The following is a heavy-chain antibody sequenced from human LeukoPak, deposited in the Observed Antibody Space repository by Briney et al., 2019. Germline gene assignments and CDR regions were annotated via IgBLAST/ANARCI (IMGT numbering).Heavy chain of an antibody. D-gene: IGHD2-2*01. J-gene: IGHJ4*02. CDR1: GFTFSSYA. CDR2: ISGSGGST. V-gene: IGHV3-23*01. Sequence: GGSLRLSRAASGFTFSSYAMSWVRQAPGKGLEWVSAISGSGGSTYYADSVKGRFTISRDNSKNTLYLQMNSLRAEDTAVYYCAKKSRYCSSTSCYDGGFDYWGQGTLVTVSS. CDR3: AKKSRYCSSTSCYDGGFDY.